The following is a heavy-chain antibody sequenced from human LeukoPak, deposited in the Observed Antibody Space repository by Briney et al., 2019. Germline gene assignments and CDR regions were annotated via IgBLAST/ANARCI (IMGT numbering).Heavy chain of an antibody. CDR1: GFSISSYW. V-gene: IGHV3-21*01. CDR2: ISSSSSYI. D-gene: IGHD6-19*01. Sequence: GGSLRLSCAASGFSISSYWMHWVRQVPGKGLVWVSSISSSSSYIYYADSVKGRFTISRDNAKNSLYLQMNSLRAEDTAVYYCARVLAVAGPPAVDYWGQGTLVTVSS. J-gene: IGHJ4*02. CDR3: ARVLAVAGPPAVDY.